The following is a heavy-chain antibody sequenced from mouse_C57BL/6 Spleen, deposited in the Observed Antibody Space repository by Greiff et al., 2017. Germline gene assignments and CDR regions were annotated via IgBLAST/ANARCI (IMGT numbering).Heavy chain of an antibody. D-gene: IGHD2-1*01. J-gene: IGHJ1*03. CDR3: ARSEVYYGNWYCDV. CDR2: IDPSDRET. V-gene: IGHV1-52*01. CDR1: GYTFTSYW. Sequence: QVHVKQPGAELVRPGSSVKLSCKASGYTFTSYWLHWVKPRPIQGLEWIGNIDPSDRETPYNQKFKDKATLTVDKSSRTAYMQLSILTADDSAVYYGARSEVYYGNWYCDVWGTGTTVTVSS.